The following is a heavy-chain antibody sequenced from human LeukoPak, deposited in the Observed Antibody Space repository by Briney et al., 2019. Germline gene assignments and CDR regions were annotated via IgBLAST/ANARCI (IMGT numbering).Heavy chain of an antibody. V-gene: IGHV3-23*01. J-gene: IGHJ4*02. D-gene: IGHD6-13*01. Sequence: GGSLRLSCAASGFTFSSYAMSWVRQAPGKGLEWVSAISGSGGSTYYADSVNRRFTISRDNSKNTLYLQMNSLRAEDTAVYYCAKDSAPGYSSSWYFDYWGQGTLVTVSS. CDR1: GFTFSSYA. CDR3: AKDSAPGYSSSWYFDY. CDR2: ISGSGGST.